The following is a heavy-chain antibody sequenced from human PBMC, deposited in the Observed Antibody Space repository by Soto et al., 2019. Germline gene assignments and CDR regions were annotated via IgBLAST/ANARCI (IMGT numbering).Heavy chain of an antibody. CDR1: GGSISSGDYY. D-gene: IGHD3-10*01. J-gene: IGHJ4*02. CDR3: ARGVSLPGNFDY. Sequence: TLSLTCNVSGGSISSGDYYWCWIRQPPGKGLEWIGYIYYSGSTYYNPSLKSRVTISVDTSKNQFSLKLSSVTAADTAVYYCARGVSLPGNFDYWGQGTLVTVSS. V-gene: IGHV4-30-4*01. CDR2: IYYSGST.